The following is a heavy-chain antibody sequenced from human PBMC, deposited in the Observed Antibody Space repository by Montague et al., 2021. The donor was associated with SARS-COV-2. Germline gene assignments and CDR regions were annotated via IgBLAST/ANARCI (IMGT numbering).Heavy chain of an antibody. D-gene: IGHD3-10*01. CDR1: GASFSGHY. Sequence: SETLSLTCGVYGASFSGHYWNWIRKPRGKGMEWTGVISHGRSTKYSTSRKIRLTLTADMSTNQYSLTLTSVAAADTAVYYDTRLSDGVVPSPILGVGADYTYYDMDVWGRGTTVTVSS. V-gene: IGHV4-34*01. CDR3: TRLSDGVVPSPILGVGADYTYYDMDV. CDR2: ISHGRST. J-gene: IGHJ6*01.